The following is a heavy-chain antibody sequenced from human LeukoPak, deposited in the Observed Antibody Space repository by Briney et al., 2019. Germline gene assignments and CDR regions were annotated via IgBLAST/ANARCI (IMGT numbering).Heavy chain of an antibody. Sequence: GGSLRLSCAASGFTFSSYAMNWVRQAPGKGLECVASMSTRGNNKYYADSLRGRLTISRDNARNAVSLQMDSLRPDDTAVYYCARINSGTLYGMDVWGKGTTVTVSS. CDR2: MSTRGNNK. CDR1: GFTFSSYA. V-gene: IGHV3-21*01. CDR3: ARINSGTLYGMDV. D-gene: IGHD7-27*01. J-gene: IGHJ6*04.